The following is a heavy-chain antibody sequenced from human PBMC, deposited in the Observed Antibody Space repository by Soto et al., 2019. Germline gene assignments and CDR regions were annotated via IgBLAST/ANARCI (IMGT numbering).Heavy chain of an antibody. D-gene: IGHD3-10*01. CDR2: IIPILGIA. Sequence: GASVKVSCKASGCTFSSYTISWVRQAPGQGLEWMGRIIPILGIANYAQKFQGRVTITADKSTSTAYMELSSLRSEDTAVYYCAIEDGSGSYYNYYWGQGTLVTSPQ. CDR3: AIEDGSGSYYNYY. J-gene: IGHJ4*02. CDR1: GCTFSSYT. V-gene: IGHV1-69*04.